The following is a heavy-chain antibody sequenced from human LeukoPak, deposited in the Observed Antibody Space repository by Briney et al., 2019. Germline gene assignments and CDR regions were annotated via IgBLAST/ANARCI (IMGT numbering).Heavy chain of an antibody. CDR3: ARMGSGYDYWFDP. J-gene: IGHJ5*02. V-gene: IGHV5-10-1*01. CDR2: IDHPDSYT. D-gene: IGHD5-12*01. CDR1: GYSFTSYW. Sequence: GESLKISCKGSGYSFTSYWISWVRQMPGKGLEWMGKIDHPDSYTIYSPSFQGHVTISVDKSINTAYLQWSSLKASDTAMYYCARMGSGYDYWFDPWGQGTLVTVSS.